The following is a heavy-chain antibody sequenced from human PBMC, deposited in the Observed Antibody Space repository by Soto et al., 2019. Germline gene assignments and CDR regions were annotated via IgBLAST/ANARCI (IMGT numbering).Heavy chain of an antibody. CDR3: ARGDGDYYDGNGYLGRH. CDR1: GFTFSSYW. CDR2: IKSDGSGT. J-gene: IGHJ4*02. V-gene: IGHV3-74*01. D-gene: IGHD3-22*01. Sequence: EVQLVESGGGLVQPGGSLRLSCAASGFTFSSYWMHWVRQAPGKGLVWVSRIKSDGSGTYYADSMKGRLTISRDNAKNTLYLQMNSLRAEDTAVYYCARGDGDYYDGNGYLGRHWGQGTLVTVSS.